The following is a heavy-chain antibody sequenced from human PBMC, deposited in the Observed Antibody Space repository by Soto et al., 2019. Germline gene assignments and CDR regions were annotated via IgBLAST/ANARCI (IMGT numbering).Heavy chain of an antibody. J-gene: IGHJ3*02. CDR1: GGSISSGDYY. CDR3: ASALRLGELSSHDAFDI. D-gene: IGHD3-16*02. Sequence: SETLSLTCTVSGGSISSGDYYWSWIRQPPGKGLEWIGYIYYSGSTYYNPSLRSRVTISVDTSKNQFSLKLSSVTAADTAVYYCASALRLGELSSHDAFDIWGQGTMVTVSS. CDR2: IYYSGST. V-gene: IGHV4-30-4*01.